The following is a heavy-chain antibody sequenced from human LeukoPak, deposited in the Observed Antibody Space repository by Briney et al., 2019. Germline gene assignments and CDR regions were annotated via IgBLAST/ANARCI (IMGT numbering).Heavy chain of an antibody. CDR2: ISSSSSYI. CDR3: ARVRMVRGVTGFGSRYMDV. V-gene: IGHV3-21*01. D-gene: IGHD3-10*01. CDR1: GFTFSSYS. J-gene: IGHJ6*03. Sequence: GGSLRLSCAASGFTFSSYSMNWVRQAPGKGLEWVSSISSSSSYIYYADSVKGRFTISRDNAKNSLYLQMNSLRAEDTAVYYCARVRMVRGVTGFGSRYMDVWGKGTTVTISS.